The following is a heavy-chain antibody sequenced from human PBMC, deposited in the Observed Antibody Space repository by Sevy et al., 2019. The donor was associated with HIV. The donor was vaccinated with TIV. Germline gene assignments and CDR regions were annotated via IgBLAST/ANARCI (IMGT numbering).Heavy chain of an antibody. Sequence: GGSLRLSCSASGFTFSSYAMHWVRQAPGKGLEYVSAISSNGGSTYYADSVKGRFTISRDNSKNTLYLQMSSLRAEDKAVYYCVKAGGGFGELFSSHFFAFDIWGQGTMVTVS. J-gene: IGHJ3*02. CDR2: ISSNGGST. CDR1: GFTFSSYA. D-gene: IGHD3-10*01. CDR3: VKAGGGFGELFSSHFFAFDI. V-gene: IGHV3-64D*06.